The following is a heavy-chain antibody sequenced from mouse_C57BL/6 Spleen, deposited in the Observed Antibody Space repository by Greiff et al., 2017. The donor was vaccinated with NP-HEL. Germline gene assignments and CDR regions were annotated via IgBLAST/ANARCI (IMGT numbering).Heavy chain of an antibody. D-gene: IGHD1-1*01. V-gene: IGHV5-4*01. CDR2: ISDGGSYT. CDR1: GFTFSSYA. J-gene: IGHJ1*03. CDR3: ARDPLLLRSWYFDV. Sequence: EVMLVESGGGLVKPGGSLKLSCAASGFTFSSYAMSWVRQTPEKRLEWVATISDGGSYTYYPDNVKGRFTISRDNAKNNLYLQMSHLKSEDTAMYYCARDPLLLRSWYFDVWGTGTTVTVSS.